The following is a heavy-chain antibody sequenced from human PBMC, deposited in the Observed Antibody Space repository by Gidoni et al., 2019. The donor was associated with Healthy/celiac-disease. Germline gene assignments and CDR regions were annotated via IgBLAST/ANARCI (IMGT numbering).Heavy chain of an antibody. Sequence: QVQLQQWGAGLLKPSETLSLTCAMSGPSFSGYYWSWIRQSPGRGLEWIAEITHTGSTNYKPCLRSRVTISVDASKNQFSLQLRSVTAADTAVYYCARGRYHDSSGFPYWGQGTLVTVSS. CDR3: ARGRYHDSSGFPY. CDR1: GPSFSGYY. V-gene: IGHV4-34*01. D-gene: IGHD3-22*01. CDR2: ITHTGST. J-gene: IGHJ4*02.